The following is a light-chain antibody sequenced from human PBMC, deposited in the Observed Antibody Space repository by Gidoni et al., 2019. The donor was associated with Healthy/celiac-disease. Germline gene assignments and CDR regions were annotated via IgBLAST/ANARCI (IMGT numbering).Light chain of an antibody. CDR1: QSISSW. CDR2: KAS. V-gene: IGKV1-5*03. J-gene: IGKJ2*01. CDR3: QQYNSYSEYT. Sequence: DIQMTQSPSTLSASVGDRVTITCRASQSISSWLAWYQQKPGNAPKLLIYKASSLESGVPSRFSGSGSGTEFTLTISSLQPDDFATYYCQQYNSYSEYTFGQGTKLEIK.